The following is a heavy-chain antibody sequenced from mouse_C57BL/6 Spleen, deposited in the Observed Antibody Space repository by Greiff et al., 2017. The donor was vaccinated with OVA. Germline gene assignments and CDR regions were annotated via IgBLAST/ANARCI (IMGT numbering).Heavy chain of an antibody. CDR1: GFTFTDYY. CDR3: ARRDFESSYLDY. Sequence: EVKLVESGPELVKPGASVKISCKASGFTFTDYYMDWVKQSHGKSLEWFGDINPNTGGTISNQKLKGKAPLTVAKDSSPAYLELRSLTTEDTAGYYCARRDFESSYLDYWGQGTTLTVSS. CDR2: INPNTGGT. V-gene: IGHV1-18*01. D-gene: IGHD1-1*01. J-gene: IGHJ2*01.